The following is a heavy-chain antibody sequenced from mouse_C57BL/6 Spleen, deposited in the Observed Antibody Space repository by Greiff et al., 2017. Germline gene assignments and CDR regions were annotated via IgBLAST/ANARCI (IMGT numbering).Heavy chain of an antibody. D-gene: IGHD1-1*01. CDR3: TKGTTETRYFDG. CDR2: IDPEDGDT. V-gene: IGHV14-1*01. CDR1: GFNIKDYY. Sequence: VQLQQSGAELVRPGASVKLSCTASGFNIKDYYMHWVKQRPEQGLEWIGRIDPEDGDTEYAPKFQGKATMTADTSSNTAYLQLSSLTSEDTAVYYCTKGTTETRYFDGWGTGTTVTVSS. J-gene: IGHJ1*03.